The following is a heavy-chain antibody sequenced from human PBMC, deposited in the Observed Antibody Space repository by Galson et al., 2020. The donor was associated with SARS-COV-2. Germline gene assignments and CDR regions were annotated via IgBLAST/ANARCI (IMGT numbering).Heavy chain of an antibody. D-gene: IGHD3-22*01. CDR1: GGSISGFY. CDR2: IYYSGGT. Sequence: SETLSLTCTVSGGSISGFYWSWIRQPPGKGLEWIGYIYYSGGTNYNPSLKSRVTISVDMSKNQFSLKLSSVTAADTAVYYCARSVNYYDGSGYYLNWYFDLWGRGTLVTVSS. V-gene: IGHV4-59*01. J-gene: IGHJ2*01. CDR3: ARSVNYYDGSGYYLNWYFDL.